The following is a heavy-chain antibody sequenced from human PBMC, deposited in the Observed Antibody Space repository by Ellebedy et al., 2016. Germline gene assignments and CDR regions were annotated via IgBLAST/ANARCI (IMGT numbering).Heavy chain of an antibody. D-gene: IGHD3-3*01. J-gene: IGHJ4*02. CDR2: ITWNSDRM. CDR1: GFTFDDYA. Sequence: GGSLRLSXAASGFTFDDYAMHWVRQPQGKGLEWVSGITWNSDRMAYADSVRGRFTISRDNAKKSLYLQMNSLRPEDTALYYCAKDLEGGLEWSQSAFDYWGQGTLVTVSS. V-gene: IGHV3-9*01. CDR3: AKDLEGGLEWSQSAFDY.